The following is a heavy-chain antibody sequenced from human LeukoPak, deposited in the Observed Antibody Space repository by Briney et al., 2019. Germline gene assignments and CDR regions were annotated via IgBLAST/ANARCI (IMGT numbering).Heavy chain of an antibody. CDR1: GFTFTKYA. CDR2: IGGSGTKT. CDR3: AKDERGYSYGYFDY. Sequence: GGTLRLSCAASGFTFTKYAMSWVRQAAGKGLEWVSAIGGSGTKTFYAESVKGRFTISRDNSRNTLYLQMNSLRAEDTAVYYCAKDERGYSYGYFDYWGQGTLVTVSS. J-gene: IGHJ4*02. V-gene: IGHV3-23*01. D-gene: IGHD5-18*01.